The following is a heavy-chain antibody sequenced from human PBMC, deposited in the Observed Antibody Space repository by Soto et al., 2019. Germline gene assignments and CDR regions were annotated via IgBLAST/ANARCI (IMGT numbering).Heavy chain of an antibody. CDR3: ARGIDSYIVGS. J-gene: IGHJ5*02. Sequence: ASVKASCKASGYTFTSYAMHWVRQAPGQRLEWIGWINAGNGNTKYSQKFQGRVTTTRDTSASTAYMEPSSLRSEDTAVYYCARGIDSYIVGSLGEGILVPVSA. V-gene: IGHV1-3*01. D-gene: IGHD1-26*01. CDR2: INAGNGNT. CDR1: GYTFTSYA.